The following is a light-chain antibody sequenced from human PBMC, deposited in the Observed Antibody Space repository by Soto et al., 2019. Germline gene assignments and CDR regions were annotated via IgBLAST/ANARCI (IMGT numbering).Light chain of an antibody. CDR1: QSVSRTY. V-gene: IGKV3-20*01. J-gene: IGKJ4*01. CDR2: ATS. CDR3: QQYGDSVT. Sequence: EIVLTQSPGTLTLSPGERATLSCRASQSVSRTYLAWFQQQPGQAPRLLIYATSNRATGIPDRFSGSGSGTDFTLIISRLEPEDFAMYYCQQYGDSVTFGGGTKVEIK.